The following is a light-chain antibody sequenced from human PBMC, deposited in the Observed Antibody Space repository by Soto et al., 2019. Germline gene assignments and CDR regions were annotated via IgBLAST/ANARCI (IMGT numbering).Light chain of an antibody. CDR3: QQYNNWPPIT. V-gene: IGKV3-15*01. J-gene: IGKJ5*01. CDR1: QSVGRN. CDR2: DAS. Sequence: EIVMTQSPASLSVSPGERASLSCMASQSVGRNLAWYQQKPGQAPRLLIYDASTRATGIPARFSGGGSGTEFTLSISSLQSEDFAVYYCQQYNNWPPITFGQGTRLEIK.